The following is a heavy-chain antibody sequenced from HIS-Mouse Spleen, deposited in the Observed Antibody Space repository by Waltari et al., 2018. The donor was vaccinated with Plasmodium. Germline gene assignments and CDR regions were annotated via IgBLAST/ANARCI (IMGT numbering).Heavy chain of an antibody. Sequence: QVQLVQSGAEVKKPGASVKVSCKASGYTFTGYYMHWVRQAPGQGLGGMGRITPNSGGTNYAQKFQGRVTMTRDTSISTAYMELSRLRSDDTAVYYCARVLGYKAAAGTFVEYFQHWGQGTLVTVSS. D-gene: IGHD6-13*01. CDR1: GYTFTGYY. CDR3: ARVLGYKAAAGTFVEYFQH. V-gene: IGHV1-2*02. CDR2: ITPNSGGT. J-gene: IGHJ1*01.